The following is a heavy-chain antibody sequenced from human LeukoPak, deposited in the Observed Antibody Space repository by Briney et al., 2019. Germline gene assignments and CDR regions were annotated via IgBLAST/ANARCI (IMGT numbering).Heavy chain of an antibody. CDR1: GGSISNYY. CDR2: IYTSGST. CDR3: ARSTVTTTDDVFDI. Sequence: SETLSLTCTVSGGSISNYYWSWIRQPAGKGMEWIGRIYTSGSTNYNPSVKSGVTMSVDTSKNQFSLKLSSVTAADTAVYYCARSTVTTTDDVFDIWGQGTMVTVSS. D-gene: IGHD4-17*01. J-gene: IGHJ3*02. V-gene: IGHV4-4*07.